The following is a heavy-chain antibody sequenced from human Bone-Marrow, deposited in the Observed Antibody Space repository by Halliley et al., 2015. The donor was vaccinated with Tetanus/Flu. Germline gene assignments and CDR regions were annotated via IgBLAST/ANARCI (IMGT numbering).Heavy chain of an antibody. CDR2: IGGSGADRT. CDR3: AKVWGSYGGNSYIDY. Sequence: AIGGSGADRTYYADSVKGRFTISRDNSKNTLFLQMNSLRAEDPAVYYCAKVWGSYGGNSYIDYWGQGTLVTVSS. V-gene: IGHV3-23*01. D-gene: IGHD4-17*01. J-gene: IGHJ4*02.